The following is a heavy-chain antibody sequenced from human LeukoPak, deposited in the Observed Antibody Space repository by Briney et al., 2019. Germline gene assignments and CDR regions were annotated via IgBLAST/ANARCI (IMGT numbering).Heavy chain of an antibody. D-gene: IGHD4-17*01. CDR1: GFTFSSYA. J-gene: IGHJ4*02. CDR3: ARDLWVATVTTFDY. CDR2: ISGSGGST. Sequence: GGSLRLSCAASGFTFSSYAMSWVRQAPGRGLEWVSLISGSGGSTYYADSVKGRFTISRDNAKNSLYLQLNSLRPEDTAVYYCARDLWVATVTTFDYWGQGTLVTVSS. V-gene: IGHV3-23*01.